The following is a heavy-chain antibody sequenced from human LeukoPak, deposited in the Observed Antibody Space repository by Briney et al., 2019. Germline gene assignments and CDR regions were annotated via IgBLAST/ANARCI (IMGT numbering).Heavy chain of an antibody. Sequence: ASVKVSCKASGYTFTGYYMHWVRQAPGQGLEWMGWINPNSGGTNYAQKFQGRVTMTRDTSISTTYMELSRLRSDDTAVYYCARGDDSSGYYPTGIGYWGQGTLVTVSS. V-gene: IGHV1-2*02. D-gene: IGHD3-22*01. CDR2: INPNSGGT. CDR3: ARGDDSSGYYPTGIGY. CDR1: GYTFTGYY. J-gene: IGHJ4*02.